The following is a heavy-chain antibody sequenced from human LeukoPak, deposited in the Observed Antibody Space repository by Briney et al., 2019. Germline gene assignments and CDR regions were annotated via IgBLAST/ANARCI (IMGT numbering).Heavy chain of an antibody. V-gene: IGHV3-48*03. Sequence: PGGSLRLSCAASGFTFSSYEMDWVRQAPGKGLEWVSYISSSGSTIYYADSVKGRFTISRDNAKNSLYLQMNSLRAEDTAVYYCAREDRNYGDYDVDYWGQGTLVTVSS. CDR2: ISSSGSTI. CDR1: GFTFSSYE. J-gene: IGHJ4*02. D-gene: IGHD4-17*01. CDR3: AREDRNYGDYDVDY.